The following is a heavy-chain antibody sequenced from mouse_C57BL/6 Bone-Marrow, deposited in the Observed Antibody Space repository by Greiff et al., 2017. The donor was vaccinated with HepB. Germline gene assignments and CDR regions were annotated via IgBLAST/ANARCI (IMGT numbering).Heavy chain of an antibody. J-gene: IGHJ4*01. CDR3: ARHKSYYYYAMDY. CDR1: EYEFPSHD. V-gene: IGHV5-2*01. D-gene: IGHD1-1*01. CDR2: INSDGGST. Sequence: EVKVVESGGGLVQPGESLKLSCESNEYEFPSHDMSWVRKTPEKGLELVAAINSDGGSTYYPDTMERRFIISRDNTQKTQYLQMSSLRSEDTALYYCARHKSYYYYAMDYWGQGTSVTVSS.